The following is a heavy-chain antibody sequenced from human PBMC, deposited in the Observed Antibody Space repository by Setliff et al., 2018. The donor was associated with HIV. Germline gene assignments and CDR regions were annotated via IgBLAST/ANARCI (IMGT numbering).Heavy chain of an antibody. D-gene: IGHD2-21*02. CDR1: GGSISSTSYY. Sequence: SETLSLTCAVSGGSISSTSYYWGWIRQPPGKGLEWIGSIYYSGSTYYNPSLKSRVTISVDTSKNQFSLKLSSVTAADTAVYYCARGCGGDCYDAFDIWGQGTMVTVSS. J-gene: IGHJ3*02. V-gene: IGHV4-39*07. CDR2: IYYSGST. CDR3: ARGCGGDCYDAFDI.